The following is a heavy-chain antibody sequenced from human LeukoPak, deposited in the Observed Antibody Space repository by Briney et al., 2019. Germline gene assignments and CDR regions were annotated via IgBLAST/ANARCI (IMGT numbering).Heavy chain of an antibody. CDR3: ARETRNQLWLHYYYYMDV. D-gene: IGHD5-18*01. CDR1: GGSISSYY. J-gene: IGHJ6*03. V-gene: IGHV4-59*01. Sequence: PSETLSLTCTVSGGSISSYYWSWIRQPPGTGLEWIGYIYYSGSTNYNPSLKSRVTISVDTSKNQFSLKLSSVTAADTAVYYCARETRNQLWLHYYYYMDVWGKGTTVTVSS. CDR2: IYYSGST.